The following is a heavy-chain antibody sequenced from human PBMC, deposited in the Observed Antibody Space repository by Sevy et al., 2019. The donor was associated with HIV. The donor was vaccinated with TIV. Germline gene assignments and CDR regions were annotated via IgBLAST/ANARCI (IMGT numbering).Heavy chain of an antibody. CDR1: GFRFRDYR. D-gene: IGHD1-7*01. CDR2: ITSSSNTI. J-gene: IGHJ5*02. Sequence: GGSLRLSCTASGFRFRDYRMNWVRQAPGKGLEWVSYITSSSNTINYADSVKGRFTISRDNGRNSLYLQINSLRHEDTAVYYCARDRGRGELAPDLWGQGTLVTVSS. V-gene: IGHV3-48*02. CDR3: ARDRGRGELAPDL.